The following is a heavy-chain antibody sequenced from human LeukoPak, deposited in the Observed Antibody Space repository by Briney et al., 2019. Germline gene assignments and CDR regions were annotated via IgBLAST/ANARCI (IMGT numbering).Heavy chain of an antibody. D-gene: IGHD4-17*01. J-gene: IGHJ4*02. CDR1: GGSFSGYY. CDR2: INHSGTT. Sequence: PSETLSLTCAVHGGSFSGYYWTWIRQPPGKGLEWIGEINHSGTTNYNPSLKSRVTISVDTSKNQFSLKLTSVTAADTAVYYCASGAALDYGDYCFDYWAREPWSPSPQ. CDR3: ASGAALDYGDYCFDY. V-gene: IGHV4-34*01.